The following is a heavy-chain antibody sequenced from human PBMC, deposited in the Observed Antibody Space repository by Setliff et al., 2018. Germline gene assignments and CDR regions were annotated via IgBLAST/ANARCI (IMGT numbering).Heavy chain of an antibody. J-gene: IGHJ4*02. V-gene: IGHV4-61*02. D-gene: IGHD3-3*01. CDR3: ARESDDFWSGYYAY. CDR2: IYVSTGST. Sequence: PSETLSLTCTVSGDSISSGFYHWSWIRQSAGKGLEWIGRIYVSTGSTNYSPSLKSRVTISVDTSKNQFSLKLSSVTAADTAVYYCARESDDFWSGYYAYWGQGTLVTVSS. CDR1: GDSISSGFYH.